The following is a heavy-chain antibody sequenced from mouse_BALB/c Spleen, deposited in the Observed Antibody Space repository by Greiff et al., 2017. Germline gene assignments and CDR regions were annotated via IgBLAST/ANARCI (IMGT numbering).Heavy chain of an antibody. CDR2: ISDGGSYT. CDR3: ARDRAHYYGKAMDY. CDR1: GFTFSDYY. D-gene: IGHD1-1*01. V-gene: IGHV5-4*02. J-gene: IGHJ4*01. Sequence: EVKLQESGGGLVKPGGSLKLSCAASGFTFSDYYMYWVRQTPEKRLEWVATISDGGSYTYYPDSVKGRFTISRDNAKNNLYLQMSSLKSEDTAMYYCARDRAHYYGKAMDYWGQGTSVTVSS.